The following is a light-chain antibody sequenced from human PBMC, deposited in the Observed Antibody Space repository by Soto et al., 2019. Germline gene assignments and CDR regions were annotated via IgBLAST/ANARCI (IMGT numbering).Light chain of an antibody. CDR1: QSVSSSY. V-gene: IGKV3-20*01. Sequence: EIVLTQSPGTLSLSPGERATLSCRASQSVSSSYLAWYQQKPGQAPRLLIYGASSRATGIPDRFSGSGSGTDVTLTISRLEPEDFAVSYCQQYGGPFGQGTKVEIK. J-gene: IGKJ1*01. CDR2: GAS. CDR3: QQYGGP.